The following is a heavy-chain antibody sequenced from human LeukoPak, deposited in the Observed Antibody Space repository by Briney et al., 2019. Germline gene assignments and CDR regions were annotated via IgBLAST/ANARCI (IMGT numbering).Heavy chain of an antibody. J-gene: IGHJ3*02. D-gene: IGHD2-2*01. Sequence: ASVKVSCKASGYTFTGYYMHWVRQAPGQGLEWMGWINPNSGGTNYAQKFQGRVTMTRDTSISTAYMELSRLRSDDTAVYYCVRDRIGCSSTSCYGGAGWDAFDIWGQGTMVTVSS. CDR2: INPNSGGT. CDR3: VRDRIGCSSTSCYGGAGWDAFDI. CDR1: GYTFTGYY. V-gene: IGHV1-2*02.